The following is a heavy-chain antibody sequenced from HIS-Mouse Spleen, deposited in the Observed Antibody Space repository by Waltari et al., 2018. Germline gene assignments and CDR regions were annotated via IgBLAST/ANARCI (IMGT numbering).Heavy chain of an antibody. V-gene: IGHV1-69*04. J-gene: IGHJ3*02. CDR1: GGTFSSYA. D-gene: IGHD3-22*01. CDR2: IITILGIA. Sequence: QVQLVQSGAAVKKPGSSVKVSCKASGGTFSSYAIRWVRQAPGQGLEWMGRIITILGIANYAQKFQGRVTITADKSTSTAYMELSSLRSEDTAVYYCARFYYGTHMGAFDIWGQGTMVTVSS. CDR3: ARFYYGTHMGAFDI.